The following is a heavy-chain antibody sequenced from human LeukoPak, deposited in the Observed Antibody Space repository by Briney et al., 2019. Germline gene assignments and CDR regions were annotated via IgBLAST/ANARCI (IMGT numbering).Heavy chain of an antibody. D-gene: IGHD2-2*01. CDR3: ARLPTDCSSTSCSSDY. V-gene: IGHV3-74*01. CDR1: GSTFSSYW. Sequence: GGSLRLSCAASGSTFSSYWMHWVRQAPGKGLAWVSRINSDGSNTSYADSVKGRFTISRDNAKNTLYLQMNSPRAEDTAVYYCARLPTDCSSTSCSSDYWGQGTLVTVSS. CDR2: INSDGSNT. J-gene: IGHJ4*02.